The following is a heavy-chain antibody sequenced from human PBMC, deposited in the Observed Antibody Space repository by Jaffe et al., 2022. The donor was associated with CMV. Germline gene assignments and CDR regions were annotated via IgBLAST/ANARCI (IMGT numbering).Heavy chain of an antibody. CDR2: IIPILGIA. Sequence: QVQLVQSGAEVKKPGSSVKVSCKASGGTFSSYAISWVRQAPGQGLEWMGRIIPILGIANYAQKFQGRVTITADKSTSTAYMELSSLRSEDTAVYYCARVGACSGGSCYSGWFDPWGQGTLVTVSS. V-gene: IGHV1-69*09. D-gene: IGHD2-15*01. CDR3: ARVGACSGGSCYSGWFDP. CDR1: GGTFSSYA. J-gene: IGHJ5*02.